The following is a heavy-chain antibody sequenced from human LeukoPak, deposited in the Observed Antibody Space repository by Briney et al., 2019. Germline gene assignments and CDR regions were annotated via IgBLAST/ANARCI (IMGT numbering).Heavy chain of an antibody. CDR3: ASPIEVVTATPSFDY. CDR1: GFTFSSYA. CDR2: ISKNGGTT. V-gene: IGHV3-23*01. Sequence: PGGSLTLSCAASGFTFSSYAVNWVRQAPGKGRAWVSGISKNGGTTYYADSVKGRFIISRDNSKNTLYMQMNSLRAEDTAVYYCASPIEVVTATPSFDYWGQGTLVTVSS. D-gene: IGHD2-21*02. J-gene: IGHJ4*02.